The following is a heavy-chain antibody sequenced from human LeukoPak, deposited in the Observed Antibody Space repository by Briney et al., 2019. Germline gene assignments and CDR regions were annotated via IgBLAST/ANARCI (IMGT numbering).Heavy chain of an antibody. J-gene: IGHJ4*02. V-gene: IGHV3-23*01. D-gene: IGHD6-19*01. CDR2: ISGSGGST. CDR1: GFTFSSYA. Sequence: HPGGSLRLSCAASGFTFSSYAMSWVRQAPGKGLEWVSAISGSGGSTYYADSVKGRFTISRDNSKNTLYLQMNSLRAEDTAVYYCAKDHHQWAVAGTGYWGQGTLVTVSS. CDR3: AKDHHQWAVAGTGY.